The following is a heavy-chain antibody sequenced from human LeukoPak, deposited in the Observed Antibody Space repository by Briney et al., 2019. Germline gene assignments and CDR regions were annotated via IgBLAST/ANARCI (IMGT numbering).Heavy chain of an antibody. CDR2: ISGSGGST. J-gene: IGHJ4*02. V-gene: IGHV3-23*01. CDR1: GFTFSSYG. Sequence: PGGSLRLSCAASGFTFSSYGMSWVRQAPGQGLEWVSAISGSGGSTYYADSVKGRFTISRDNSKNTLYLQMNSLRAEDTAVYYCARSKIVVVPAALDYWGQGTLVTVSS. CDR3: ARSKIVVVPAALDY. D-gene: IGHD2-2*01.